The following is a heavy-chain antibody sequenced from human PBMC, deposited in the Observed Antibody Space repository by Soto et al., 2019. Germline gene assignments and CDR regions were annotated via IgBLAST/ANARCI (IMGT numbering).Heavy chain of an antibody. CDR3: ARETAARGIDL. Sequence: QVQLVQSGAEVKKPGASVKVSCKASGYTFTSYDINWVRQATGQGLEWMGWMNPNSGNPGYAQKFQGRVTMTRNTSISPAYRELSSLRSPETAVYYCARETAARGIDLWGQGTTVTFSS. D-gene: IGHD6-6*01. CDR1: GYTFTSYD. V-gene: IGHV1-8*01. J-gene: IGHJ6*02. CDR2: MNPNSGNP.